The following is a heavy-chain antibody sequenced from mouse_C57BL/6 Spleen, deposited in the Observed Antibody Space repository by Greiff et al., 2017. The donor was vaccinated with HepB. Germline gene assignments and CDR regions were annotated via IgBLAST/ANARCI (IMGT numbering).Heavy chain of an antibody. D-gene: IGHD3-3*01. J-gene: IGHJ4*01. Sequence: QVQLKQPGAELVKPGASVKLSCTASGYTFTSYWMHWVKQRPGQGLEWIGMIHPNSGSTNYNEKFKSKATLTVDKSSSTAYMQLSSLTSEDSAVYYCARGLGGYYAMDYWGQGTSVTVSS. CDR3: ARGLGGYYAMDY. CDR1: GYTFTSYW. V-gene: IGHV1-64*01. CDR2: IHPNSGST.